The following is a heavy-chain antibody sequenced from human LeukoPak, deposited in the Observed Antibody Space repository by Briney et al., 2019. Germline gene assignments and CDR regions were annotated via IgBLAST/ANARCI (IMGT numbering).Heavy chain of an antibody. J-gene: IGHJ4*02. CDR1: GFTFSSYG. V-gene: IGHV3-33*01. CDR2: IWYDGSNK. Sequence: GGSLRLSCAASGFTFSSYGMHWVRQAPGKGLEWVAVIWYDGSNKYYADSAKGRFTISRDNSKNTLYLQMNSLRAEDTAVYYCARGDYDSSGYHPFDYWGQGTLVTVSS. D-gene: IGHD3-22*01. CDR3: ARGDYDSSGYHPFDY.